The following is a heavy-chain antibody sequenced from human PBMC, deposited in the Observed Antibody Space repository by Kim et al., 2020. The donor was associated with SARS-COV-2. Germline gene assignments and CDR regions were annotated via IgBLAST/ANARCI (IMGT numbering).Heavy chain of an antibody. Sequence: WGSLRLSCAASRFTFSNAWMSWVRQAPGKGLEWVGRIKSETDGGTTDYAAPVKGRFTISRDDSKNTLYLQMSSLQTEDTAVYYCTTFPVRGLSAFDIWG. V-gene: IGHV3-15*01. CDR2: IKSETDGGTT. D-gene: IGHD6-19*01. CDR3: TTFPVRGLSAFDI. CDR1: RFTFSNAW. J-gene: IGHJ3*02.